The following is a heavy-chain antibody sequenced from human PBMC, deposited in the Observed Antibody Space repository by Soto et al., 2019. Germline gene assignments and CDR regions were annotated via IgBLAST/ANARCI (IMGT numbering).Heavy chain of an antibody. CDR3: ARNSRVFGYQDGMDV. V-gene: IGHV3-30*03. J-gene: IGHJ6*02. CDR1: GFTFNSYN. Sequence: QEQLVESGGDVVQPGRSLRLSCAAAGFTFNSYNMHWVRQAPGKVPEWVAVISYNVDNQYYLDSVKGRFTISRDNPNKKLYREMNSLRPEDTAVYFCARNSRVFGYQDGMDVWGQGTTVIGSS. D-gene: IGHD3-16*02. CDR2: ISYNVDNQ.